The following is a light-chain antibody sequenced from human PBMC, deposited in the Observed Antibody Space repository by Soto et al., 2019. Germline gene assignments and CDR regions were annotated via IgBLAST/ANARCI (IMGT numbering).Light chain of an antibody. V-gene: IGLV3-1*01. CDR3: QAWDSSTLYV. CDR2: QDS. J-gene: IGLJ1*01. Sequence: SYELTQPPSVSVSPGQTASITCSGDKLGDKYACWYQQKPGQSPVLVIYQDSKRPSGIPERFSGSNSGNTATLTISGTQAMDAADYYCQAWDSSTLYVFGTVTQLTVL. CDR1: KLGDKY.